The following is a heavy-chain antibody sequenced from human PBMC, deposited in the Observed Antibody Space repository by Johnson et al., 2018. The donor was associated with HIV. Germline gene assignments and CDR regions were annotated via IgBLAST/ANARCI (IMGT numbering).Heavy chain of an antibody. V-gene: IGHV3-7*01. J-gene: IGHJ3*02. D-gene: IGHD6-13*01. CDR2: IKQDGSEK. Sequence: EVQLVESGGGLVQPGGSLRLSCAASGFTFSRYWMSWVCQAPGKGLEWVANIKQDGSEKYYVDSVKGRFTISRDNAKNSLYLQMNSLRAEDTAVYYCAREIIAAADDIWGQGTMVTVSS. CDR3: AREIIAAADDI. CDR1: GFTFSRYW.